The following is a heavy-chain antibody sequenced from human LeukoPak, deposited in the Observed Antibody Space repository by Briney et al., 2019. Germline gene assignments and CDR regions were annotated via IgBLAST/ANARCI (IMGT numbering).Heavy chain of an antibody. V-gene: IGHV4-34*01. CDR2: INHSGST. CDR1: GGSFSGYY. CDR3: ARGRRPRADY. Sequence: PSVTLSLTCAVYGGSFSGYYWSWIRQPPGKGLEWIGEINHSGSTNYNPSLKSRVTISVDTSKNQFSLKLSSVTAADTAVYYCARGRRPRADYWGQGTLVTVSS. J-gene: IGHJ4*02.